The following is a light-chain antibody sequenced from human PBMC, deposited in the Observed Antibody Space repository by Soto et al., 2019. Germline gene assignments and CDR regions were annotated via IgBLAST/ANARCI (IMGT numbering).Light chain of an antibody. CDR1: SSDIGGHNY. Sequence: QSALTQPASVSGSPGQSITISCTGTSSDIGGHNYVSWYQQHPGKAPKLMIFDVSHRPSGVSDRFSGSKSGNTASLTIFGLQAEDEADYYCGSYTSTSTPNVFGTGTKLTVL. CDR3: GSYTSTSTPNV. V-gene: IGLV2-14*01. J-gene: IGLJ1*01. CDR2: DVS.